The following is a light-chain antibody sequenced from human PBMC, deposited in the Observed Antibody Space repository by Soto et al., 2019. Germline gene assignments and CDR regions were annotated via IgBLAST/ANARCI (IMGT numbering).Light chain of an antibody. J-gene: IGKJ5*01. CDR3: QQRNVRPPST. Sequence: EIVLTQALATPFLSPGERATLSCRASQSIHTSLAWYQQKSGKPPRLVIYDSTLRANGVPDRFGGSRSGTEFTLTINSLEPEDFAAYYCQQRNVRPPSTFGQGTRLEIK. V-gene: IGKV3-11*01. CDR1: QSIHTS. CDR2: DST.